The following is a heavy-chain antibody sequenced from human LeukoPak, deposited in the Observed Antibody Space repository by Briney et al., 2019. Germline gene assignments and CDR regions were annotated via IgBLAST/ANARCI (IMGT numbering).Heavy chain of an antibody. CDR3: AKGGDPDYYDSLDY. D-gene: IGHD3-22*01. V-gene: IGHV3-21*01. Sequence: GGSLRLSCAASGFTFSSYSMNWVRQAPGKGLEWVSSISSSSSYIYYADSVKGRFTISRDNAKNSLYLQMNSLRAEDTAVYYCAKGGDPDYYDSLDYWGQGTLVTVSS. J-gene: IGHJ4*02. CDR2: ISSSSSYI. CDR1: GFTFSSYS.